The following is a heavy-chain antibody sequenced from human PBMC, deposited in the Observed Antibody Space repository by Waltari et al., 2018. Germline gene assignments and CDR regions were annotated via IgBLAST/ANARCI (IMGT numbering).Heavy chain of an antibody. CDR1: GGSFSGYY. Sequence: QVQLQQWGAGLLKPSETLSLTCAVYGGSFSGYYWSWIRQPPGKGLEWIGEINHSGSTNYNPSLKSRVTISVDTSKNQFSLKLSSVTAADTAVYYCARGGSNIAHKYQPSRGPPKNWFDPWGQGTLVTVSS. D-gene: IGHD2-2*01. CDR3: ARGGSNIAHKYQPSRGPPKNWFDP. J-gene: IGHJ5*02. CDR2: INHSGST. V-gene: IGHV4-34*01.